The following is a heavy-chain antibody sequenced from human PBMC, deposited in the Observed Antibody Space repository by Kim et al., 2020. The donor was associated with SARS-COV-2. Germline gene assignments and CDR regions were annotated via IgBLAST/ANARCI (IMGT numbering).Heavy chain of an antibody. D-gene: IGHD3-3*01. CDR2: ISWDGRNT. J-gene: IGHJ6*02. CDR1: GFNFHDYT. CDR3: ARADTVFAEVAGYYGMDV. Sequence: GGSLRLSCAASGFNFHDYTMHWVRQAPGKALEWVSLISWDGRNTYYADSVKGRFTISRDNSKKSLSLQMNSLRTEDTAVYYCARADTVFAEVAGYYGMDVSGQETTVTLSS. V-gene: IGHV3-43*01.